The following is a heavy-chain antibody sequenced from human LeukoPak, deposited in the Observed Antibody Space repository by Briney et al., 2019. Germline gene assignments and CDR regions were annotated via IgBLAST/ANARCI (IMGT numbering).Heavy chain of an antibody. CDR2: IRPDNGQA. J-gene: IGHJ4*02. CDR1: GYTFTNNA. V-gene: IGHV1-18*01. Sequence: ASVKVSCKTSGYTFTNNAITWVRQAPGQGLEWMGWIRPDNGQADYAQRLQGRVTMTTDTSTSTAYMELRSLRSDDTAVYYCAREVSHHFDFWGQGTLVTVSS. CDR3: AREVSHHFDF.